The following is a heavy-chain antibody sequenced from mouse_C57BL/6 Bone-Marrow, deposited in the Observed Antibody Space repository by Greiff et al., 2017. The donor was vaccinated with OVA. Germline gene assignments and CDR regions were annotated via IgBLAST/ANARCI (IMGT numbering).Heavy chain of an antibody. J-gene: IGHJ3*01. CDR2: IWGDGST. Sequence: VHLVESGPGLAAPSQSLSITCTVSGFSLTSYGVSWVRQTPGKGLEWLGVIWGDGSTNYHSALLSRLSISKDNSKSQVFLKLNSLQTDDTATYYCAKETYDLLLAYWGQGTLVTVSA. CDR3: AKETYDLLLAY. V-gene: IGHV2-3*01. CDR1: GFSLTSYG. D-gene: IGHD2-3*01.